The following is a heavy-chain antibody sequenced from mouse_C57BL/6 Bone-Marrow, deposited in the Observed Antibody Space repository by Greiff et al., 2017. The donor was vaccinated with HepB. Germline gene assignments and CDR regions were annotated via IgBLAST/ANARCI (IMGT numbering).Heavy chain of an antibody. Sequence: VQLQQSGPELVKPGASVKISCKASGYAFSSSWMNWVKQRPGKGLEWIGRIYPGDGDTNYNGKFKGKATLTADKSSSTAYMQLSSLTSEDSAVYFCASARYYEGAAFAYWGQGTLVTVSA. V-gene: IGHV1-82*01. D-gene: IGHD1-1*01. CDR2: IYPGDGDT. J-gene: IGHJ3*01. CDR3: ASARYYEGAAFAY. CDR1: GYAFSSSW.